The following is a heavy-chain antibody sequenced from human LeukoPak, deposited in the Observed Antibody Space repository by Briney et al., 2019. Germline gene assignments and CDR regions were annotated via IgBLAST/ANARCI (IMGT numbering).Heavy chain of an antibody. J-gene: IGHJ4*02. V-gene: IGHV4-39*01. D-gene: IGHD3-3*01. CDR3: ARRRVQDTIFH. CDR1: GGSITRGTYY. Sequence: SETLSLTCTVSGGSITRGTYYWSWIRQHPGKGLEWIGYIYYSGSTYYNPSLKSRVTISVDTSKNQFSLKLSSVTAADTAVYYCARRRVQDTIFHWGQGTLVTVSS. CDR2: IYYSGST.